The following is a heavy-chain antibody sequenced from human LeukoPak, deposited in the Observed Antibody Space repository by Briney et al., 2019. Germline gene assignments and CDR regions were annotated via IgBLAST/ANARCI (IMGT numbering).Heavy chain of an antibody. CDR2: ISGSGGST. Sequence: GGSLRLSCAASGFTFSSYAMSWVRQAPGKGLEWVSAISGSGGSTYYADSVKGRFTIARDNSKNTLYLQMNSLRAEATAVSSCAKDHRTTPVSYFDSSGPGTLVTASS. CDR1: GFTFSSYA. D-gene: IGHD4-17*01. CDR3: AKDHRTTPVSYFDS. V-gene: IGHV3-23*01. J-gene: IGHJ4*02.